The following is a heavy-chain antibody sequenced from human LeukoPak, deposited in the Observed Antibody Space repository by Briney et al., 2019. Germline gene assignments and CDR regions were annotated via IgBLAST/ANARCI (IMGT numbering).Heavy chain of an antibody. CDR3: ARARTLLWFGELLPLFDY. CDR2: MYHSGST. CDR1: GNSLSSDRYS. V-gene: IGHV4-30-2*01. J-gene: IGHJ4*02. D-gene: IGHD3-10*01. Sequence: PSETLSLTCAVSGNSLSSDRYSWNWIRQPPGKGLEWIGYMYHSGSTDYNPSLKSRVTISVDTSKNQFSLKLSSVTAADTAVYYCARARTLLWFGELLPLFDYWGQGTLVTVSS.